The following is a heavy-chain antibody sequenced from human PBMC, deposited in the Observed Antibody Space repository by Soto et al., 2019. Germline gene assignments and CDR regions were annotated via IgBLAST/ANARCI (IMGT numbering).Heavy chain of an antibody. V-gene: IGHV3-23*01. Sequence: GGSLRLSCAASGFTFSSYAMSWVRQAPGKGLEWVSAISGSGGSTYYADSVKGRFTISRDNSKNTLYLQMNSLRAEDTAVYYCAKGYCSGGSCYLAGYYYGMDVWGQGTTVTSP. D-gene: IGHD2-15*01. CDR2: ISGSGGST. CDR1: GFTFSSYA. J-gene: IGHJ6*02. CDR3: AKGYCSGGSCYLAGYYYGMDV.